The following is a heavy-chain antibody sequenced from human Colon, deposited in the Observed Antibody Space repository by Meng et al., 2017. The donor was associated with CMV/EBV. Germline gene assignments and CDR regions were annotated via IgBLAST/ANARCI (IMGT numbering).Heavy chain of an antibody. CDR2: VYHSGST. Sequence: SETLSLTCSVSGYSITRGYYWGWIRRPPGKGLEWIGNVYHSGSTYYNPSLKSRVTTSVDTSKNQFSLNLTSVTAADTAVYYCARDEGTTAGFYNAMAVWGQGTTVTVSS. CDR1: GYSITRGYY. D-gene: IGHD1-14*01. V-gene: IGHV4-38-2*02. CDR3: ARDEGTTAGFYNAMAV. J-gene: IGHJ6*02.